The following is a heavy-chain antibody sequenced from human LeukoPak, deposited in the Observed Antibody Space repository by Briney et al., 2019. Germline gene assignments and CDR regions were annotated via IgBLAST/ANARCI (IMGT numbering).Heavy chain of an antibody. CDR3: ARDLAYCGGDCGH. CDR2: ISGSGTYI. D-gene: IGHD2-21*01. CDR1: GFTFSSNS. Sequence: GGSLRLSCAASGFTFSSNSMNWVRQAPGKGLEWVSSISGSGTYIYYADSVKGRFTISRDNAKNSVYLQMNSLRAEDTAVYCCARDLAYCGGDCGHWGQGTLVTVSS. V-gene: IGHV3-21*01. J-gene: IGHJ4*02.